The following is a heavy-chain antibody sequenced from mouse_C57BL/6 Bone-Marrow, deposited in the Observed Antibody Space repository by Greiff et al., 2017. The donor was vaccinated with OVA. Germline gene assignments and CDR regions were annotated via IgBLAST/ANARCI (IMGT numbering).Heavy chain of an antibody. D-gene: IGHD1-1*01. Sequence: VQLQQSGAELARPGASVKLSCKASGYTFTSYGIIWVKPRTGQGLELIGELYPRSGNTYYNEKFKCNATLTADKSSSTAYRELRSLTSEECAVYFCARKRPVVAGRVAYWGQGTLGTVS. CDR2: LYPRSGNT. V-gene: IGHV1-81*01. J-gene: IGHJ3*01. CDR1: GYTFTSYG. CDR3: ARKRPVVAGRVAY.